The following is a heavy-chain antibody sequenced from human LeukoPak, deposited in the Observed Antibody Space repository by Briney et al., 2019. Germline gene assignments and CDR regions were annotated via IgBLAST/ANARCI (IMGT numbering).Heavy chain of an antibody. CDR2: IKQDGGEK. CDR3: ARAGRYGTGCPDY. J-gene: IGHJ4*02. V-gene: IGHV3-7*01. CDR1: GFTFGDYW. Sequence: GGSLRLSCAASGFTFGDYWMSWVRQAPGKGLEWVAYIKQDGGEKYYVDSVKGRFTISRDNARNSLYLQMDSLGLEDRAVYYCARAGRYGTGCPDYWGQGTQVTVSS. D-gene: IGHD2-8*02.